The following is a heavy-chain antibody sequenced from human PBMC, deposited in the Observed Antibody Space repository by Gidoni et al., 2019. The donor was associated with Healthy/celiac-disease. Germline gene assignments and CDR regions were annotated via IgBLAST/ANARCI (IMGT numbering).Heavy chain of an antibody. D-gene: IGHD3-3*01. J-gene: IGHJ4*02. V-gene: IGHV1-18*01. Sequence: QVQLVQSGAEVKKPGASVKVSCKASGYTFTSYGISWVRQAHGQGLEWMGWISAYNGNTNYAQKLQGRVTMTTDTSTSTAYMELRSLRSDDTAVYYCARDWETRFLEWLLPFDYWGQGTLVTVSS. CDR1: GYTFTSYG. CDR3: ARDWETRFLEWLLPFDY. CDR2: ISAYNGNT.